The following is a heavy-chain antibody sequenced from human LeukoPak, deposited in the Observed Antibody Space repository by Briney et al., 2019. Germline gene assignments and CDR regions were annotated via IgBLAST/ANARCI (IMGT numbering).Heavy chain of an antibody. Sequence: ASVKVSCKASGYTFTIYDINWVRQATGQGLEWMGWMNPNSGNTGYAQKFQGRVTITRNTSISTAYMELSSLRSEDTAVYYCARGLREYQLLYTHAEYFQHWGQGTLVTVSS. J-gene: IGHJ1*01. V-gene: IGHV1-8*03. CDR2: MNPNSGNT. CDR3: ARGLREYQLLYTHAEYFQH. D-gene: IGHD2-2*02. CDR1: GYTFTIYD.